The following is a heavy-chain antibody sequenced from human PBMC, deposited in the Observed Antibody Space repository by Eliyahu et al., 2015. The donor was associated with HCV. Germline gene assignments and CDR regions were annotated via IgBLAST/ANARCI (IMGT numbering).Heavy chain of an antibody. CDR3: ASGGGGIAVTGTGGWFDP. J-gene: IGHJ5*02. Sequence: QVQLQESGPGLVKPSETLSLTCTVXGGSIXXYYWSWIRQPPGKGLEWIGYIHYSGXTNYNPSLKSRVTISIDTSKNQFSLNLTSVTAADTAMYYCASGGGGIAVTGTGGWFDPWGQGTLVTVSS. CDR1: GGSIXXYY. V-gene: IGHV4-59*01. D-gene: IGHD6-19*01. CDR2: IHYSGXT.